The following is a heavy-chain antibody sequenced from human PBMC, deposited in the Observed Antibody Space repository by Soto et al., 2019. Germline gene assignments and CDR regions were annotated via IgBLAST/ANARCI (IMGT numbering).Heavy chain of an antibody. CDR1: GGSISSYY. V-gene: IGHV4-4*07. J-gene: IGHJ4*02. Sequence: SETLSLTCTVSGGSISSYYWSWIRQPAGKGLEWIGRIYTSGSTNYNPSLKSRVTMSVGTSKNQFSLKLSSVTAADTAVYYCAREGMTTVASYYFDYWGQGTLVTVSS. CDR3: AREGMTTVASYYFDY. CDR2: IYTSGST. D-gene: IGHD4-17*01.